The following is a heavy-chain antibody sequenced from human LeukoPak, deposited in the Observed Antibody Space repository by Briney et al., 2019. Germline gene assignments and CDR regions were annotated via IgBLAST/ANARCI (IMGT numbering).Heavy chain of an antibody. CDR3: AKVARGAFDI. CDR2: ISYDGSNK. Sequence: GGSLRLSCAASGFTFSSYGMHWVRQAPGKGLEWVAVISYDGSNKYYADSVKGRFTISRDNSKNTLYLQMTSLRAEDTAVYYCAKVARGAFDIWGQGTMVTVSS. D-gene: IGHD3-10*01. J-gene: IGHJ3*02. V-gene: IGHV3-30*18. CDR1: GFTFSSYG.